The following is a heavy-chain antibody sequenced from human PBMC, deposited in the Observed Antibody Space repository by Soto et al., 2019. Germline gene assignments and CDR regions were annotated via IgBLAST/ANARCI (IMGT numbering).Heavy chain of an antibody. V-gene: IGHV3-30-3*01. CDR3: ARVRYGYLRYYFDY. Sequence: QVQLVESGGGVVQPGRSLRLSCAASGFTFSSYAMHWVRQAPGKGLEWVAVISYDGSNKYYADSVKGRFTISRDNSKNTLYLQMNSLRAEDTAVYYCARVRYGYLRYYFDYWGQGTLVTVSS. J-gene: IGHJ4*02. CDR1: GFTFSSYA. D-gene: IGHD6-25*01. CDR2: ISYDGSNK.